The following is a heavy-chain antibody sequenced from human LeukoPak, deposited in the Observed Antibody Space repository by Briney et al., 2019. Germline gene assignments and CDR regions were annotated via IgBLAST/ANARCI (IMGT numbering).Heavy chain of an antibody. CDR2: ISSSGSTI. V-gene: IGHV3-48*04. Sequence: PGGSLRLSCAASGFTFSRYWMHWIRQAPGKGLEWVSYISSSGSTIYYADSVKGRFTISRDNAKNSLFLQMNSLRAEDTAVYYCATDYSAYDPPDSWGQGTLVTVSS. D-gene: IGHD5-12*01. CDR1: GFTFSRYW. J-gene: IGHJ4*02. CDR3: ATDYSAYDPPDS.